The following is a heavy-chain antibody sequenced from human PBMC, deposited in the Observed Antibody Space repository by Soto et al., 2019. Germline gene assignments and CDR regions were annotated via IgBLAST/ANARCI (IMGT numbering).Heavy chain of an antibody. Sequence: PGGSLRLSCAASGVTFSSYIMDGVRQAPGKGLEWVSAISGSGGSTYYADSVKGRFTISRDNSKNTLYLQMNSLRAEDTAVYYCAKDVTVEFRALHWGQGTLVTVSS. CDR1: GVTFSSYI. D-gene: IGHD3-10*01. J-gene: IGHJ4*02. V-gene: IGHV3-23*01. CDR3: AKDVTVEFRALH. CDR2: ISGSGGST.